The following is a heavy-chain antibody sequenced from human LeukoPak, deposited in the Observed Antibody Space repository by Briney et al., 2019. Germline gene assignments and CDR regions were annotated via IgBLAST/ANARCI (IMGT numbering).Heavy chain of an antibody. Sequence: SETLSLTCTVSGGSISSSNYYWGWIRQPPGKGLEWIGSIYYRGSTYYNPSLKSRVTISVDTSENQFSLEVASVTAADPAVYYCARTYPYDSSGYFLPPYFDYWGQGTLVTVSS. CDR2: IYYRGST. CDR3: ARTYPYDSSGYFLPPYFDY. CDR1: GGSISSSNYY. J-gene: IGHJ4*02. D-gene: IGHD3-22*01. V-gene: IGHV4-39*01.